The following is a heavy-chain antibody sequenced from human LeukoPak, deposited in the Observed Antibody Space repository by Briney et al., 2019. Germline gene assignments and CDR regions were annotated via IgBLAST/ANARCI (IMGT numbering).Heavy chain of an antibody. Sequence: GGSLRLSCAASGFTFSSYSMNWVRQAPGKGLEWVSSISSSSSYIYYADSVKGRFTISRDNAKNSLYLQMNSLRAEDTAVYYCASEGAPYGMDVWGKGTTVTVSS. CDR1: GFTFSSYS. D-gene: IGHD3-16*01. CDR2: ISSSSSYI. V-gene: IGHV3-21*01. CDR3: ASEGAPYGMDV. J-gene: IGHJ6*04.